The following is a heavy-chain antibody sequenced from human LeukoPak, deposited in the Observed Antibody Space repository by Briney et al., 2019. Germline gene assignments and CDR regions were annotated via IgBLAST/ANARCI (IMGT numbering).Heavy chain of an antibody. V-gene: IGHV1-69*05. CDR1: GGTFSSYA. CDR3: ARDAEGYYDSSGYYADWWFDP. J-gene: IGHJ5*02. Sequence: ASVKVSCKASGGTFSSYAISWVRQAPGQGLEWMGRIIPIFGTANYAQKFQGRVTITTDESTSTAYIELSSLRSEDTAVYYCARDAEGYYDSSGYYADWWFDPWGQGTLVTVSS. CDR2: IIPIFGTA. D-gene: IGHD3-22*01.